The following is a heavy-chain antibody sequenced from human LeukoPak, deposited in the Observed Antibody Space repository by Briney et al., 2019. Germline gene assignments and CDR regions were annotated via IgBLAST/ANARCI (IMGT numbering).Heavy chain of an antibody. CDR1: SGSISSSSYY. CDR3: ARHASRDDYKIDY. J-gene: IGHJ4*02. D-gene: IGHD5-24*01. Sequence: PSETLSLTCTVSSGSISSSSYYWGWIRQPPGKGLEWIGSISYSGSTSYNPSLKSRVTISVGTSQNQFSLKLSSVTAADTAVYYCARHASRDDYKIDYWGQGTLVTVSS. V-gene: IGHV4-39*01. CDR2: ISYSGST.